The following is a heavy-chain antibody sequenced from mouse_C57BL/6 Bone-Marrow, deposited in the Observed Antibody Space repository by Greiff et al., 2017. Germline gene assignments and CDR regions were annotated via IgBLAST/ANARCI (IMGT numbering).Heavy chain of an antibody. CDR3: ARRRIFYYGRTYAWFAY. Sequence: VQLQQSGPELVKPGASVKISCKASGYTFTDYYMNWVKQSHGKSLEWIGDINPNNGGTSYNQKFKGKATLTVDKSSSTAYMELRSLTSEDSAVYYCARRRIFYYGRTYAWFAYWGQGTLVTVSA. D-gene: IGHD1-1*01. J-gene: IGHJ3*01. V-gene: IGHV1-26*01. CDR1: GYTFTDYY. CDR2: INPNNGGT.